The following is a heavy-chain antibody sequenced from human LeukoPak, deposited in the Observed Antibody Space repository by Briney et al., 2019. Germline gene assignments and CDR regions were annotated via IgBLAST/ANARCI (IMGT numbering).Heavy chain of an antibody. CDR2: ISWNSGSI. Sequence: QPGGSLRLSCAVSGFTFDDYAMHWVRQAPGKGLEWVSGISWNSGSIGYADSVKGRFTISRDNAKNSLYLQMNSLRAEDTALYYCARDRAFGVDFDYWGQGTLVTVSS. J-gene: IGHJ4*02. CDR1: GFTFDDYA. CDR3: ARDRAFGVDFDY. V-gene: IGHV3-9*01. D-gene: IGHD3-16*01.